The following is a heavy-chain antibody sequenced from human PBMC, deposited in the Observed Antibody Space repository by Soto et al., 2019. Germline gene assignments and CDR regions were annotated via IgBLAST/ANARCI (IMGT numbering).Heavy chain of an antibody. CDR2: INPNSGGT. J-gene: IGHJ6*03. V-gene: IGHV1-2*04. CDR3: ARGGSHSSSSKEDYYYMDV. D-gene: IGHD6-6*01. Sequence: GASVKVSCKASGYTFTGYYMHWVRQAPGQGLEWMGWINPNSGGTNYAQKFQGWVTMTRDTSISTAYMELSRLRSDDTAVYYCARGGSHSSSSKEDYYYMDVWGKGTTVTVSS. CDR1: GYTFTGYY.